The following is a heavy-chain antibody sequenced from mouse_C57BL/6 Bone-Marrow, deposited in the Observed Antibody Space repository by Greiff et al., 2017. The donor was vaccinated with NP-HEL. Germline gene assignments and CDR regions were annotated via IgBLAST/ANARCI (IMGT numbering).Heavy chain of an antibody. Sequence: QVQLQQSGAELVRPGASVTLSCKASGYTFTDYEMHWVKQTPVHGLEWIGAIDPETGGTAYNQKFKGKAILTADKSSSTAYMELRSLTSEDSAVYYCTRRFSGTGAWFAYWGQGTLVTVSA. J-gene: IGHJ3*01. V-gene: IGHV1-15*01. CDR2: IDPETGGT. D-gene: IGHD4-1*01. CDR3: TRRFSGTGAWFAY. CDR1: GYTFTDYE.